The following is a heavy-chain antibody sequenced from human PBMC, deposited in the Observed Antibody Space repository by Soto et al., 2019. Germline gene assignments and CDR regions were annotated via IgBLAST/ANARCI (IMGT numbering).Heavy chain of an antibody. Sequence: SCTASGFTFSSYEMNWVRQAPGKGLEWVSYISSSGSTIYYADSVKGRFTISRDNAKNSLYLQMNSLRAEDTAVYYCARVLPSPTAVVTAHFDYWGQGTLVTVSS. D-gene: IGHD5-18*01. CDR3: ARVLPSPTAVVTAHFDY. CDR2: ISSSGSTI. CDR1: GFTFSSYE. J-gene: IGHJ4*02. V-gene: IGHV3-48*03.